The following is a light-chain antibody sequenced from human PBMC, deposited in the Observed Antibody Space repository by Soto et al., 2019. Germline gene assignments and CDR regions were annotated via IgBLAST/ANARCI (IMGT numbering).Light chain of an antibody. Sequence: IVMTQSPATLSLSPGERASLSCRASQSLSGNLAWYQQKPGQAPRLLIYDASSRATGIPARFSGLGSGTESTLIISSLQSEDFAVYYCQQYQNWPSTFGQGTKVEI. CDR3: QQYQNWPST. J-gene: IGKJ1*01. CDR1: QSLSGN. CDR2: DAS. V-gene: IGKV3-15*01.